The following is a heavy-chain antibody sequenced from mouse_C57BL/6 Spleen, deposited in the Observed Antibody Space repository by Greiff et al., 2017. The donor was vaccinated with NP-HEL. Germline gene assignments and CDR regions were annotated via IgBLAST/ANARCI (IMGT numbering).Heavy chain of an antibody. J-gene: IGHJ3*01. CDR1: GFTFSDYG. Sequence: EVNVVESGGGLVKPGGSLKLSCAASGFTFSDYGMHWVRQAPEKGLEWVAYISSGSSTIYYADTVKGRFTISRDNAKNTLFLQMTSLRSEDTAMYYCARTLYYGSSYGFAYWGQGTLVTVSA. CDR2: ISSGSSTI. CDR3: ARTLYYGSSYGFAY. V-gene: IGHV5-17*01. D-gene: IGHD1-1*01.